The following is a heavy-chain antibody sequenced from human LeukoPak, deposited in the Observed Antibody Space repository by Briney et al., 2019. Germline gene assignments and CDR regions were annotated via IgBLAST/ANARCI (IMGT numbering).Heavy chain of an antibody. CDR2: IYYSGST. CDR1: GGSISSSSYY. J-gene: IGHJ4*02. D-gene: IGHD6-6*01. CDR3: ASLIEYSSSLLDY. V-gene: IGHV4-39*01. Sequence: PSETLSLTCTVSGGSISSSSYYWGWIRQPPGKGLEWIGSIYYSGSTYYNPSLKSRVTISVDTSKNQFSLKLSSVTAADTAVYYCASLIEYSSSLLDYWGQGTLVTVSS.